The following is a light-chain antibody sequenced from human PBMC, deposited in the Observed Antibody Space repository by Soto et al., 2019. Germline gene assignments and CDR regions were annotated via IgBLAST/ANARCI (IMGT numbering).Light chain of an antibody. J-gene: IGLJ2*01. CDR3: QSYDSSLSGYVI. CDR2: GNN. V-gene: IGLV1-40*01. Sequence: QAVVTQPPSVSGAPGQRVTISCTGSSSNIGAGYDVHWYQQLPGTAPKLLIYGNNNRPSGVPDRFSGSKSGTSASLAITGLQAEDEADYYCQSYDSSLSGYVIFCGGTKLTVL. CDR1: SSNIGAGYD.